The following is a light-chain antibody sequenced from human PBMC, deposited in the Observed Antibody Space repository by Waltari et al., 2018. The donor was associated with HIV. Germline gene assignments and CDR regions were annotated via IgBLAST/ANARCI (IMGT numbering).Light chain of an antibody. Sequence: QSVLTQPPSVSGAPGQRVTNSCTGRRTTIGDGYDVHWYQQLPGTAPKLLIYGTSNRPSGVPDRFSGSKSGTSASLAITGLQAEDEADYYCQSYDSSLSGFFYVFGTGTKVTVL. CDR2: GTS. J-gene: IGLJ1*01. CDR3: QSYDSSLSGFFYV. V-gene: IGLV1-40*01. CDR1: RTTIGDGYD.